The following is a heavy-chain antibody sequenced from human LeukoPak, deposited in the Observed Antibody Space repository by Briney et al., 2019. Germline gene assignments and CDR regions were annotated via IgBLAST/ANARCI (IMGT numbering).Heavy chain of an antibody. CDR1: GFTFDDYG. D-gene: IGHD1-26*01. CDR3: AKDRPSGSYGDAFDI. J-gene: IGHJ3*02. CDR2: ISGSGGST. V-gene: IGHV3-23*01. Sequence: GGSLRLSCAASGFTFDDYGMSWVRQAPGKGLEWVSGISGSGGSTYYADSVKGRFTISRDNSKNTLYLQMNSLRAEDTAVYYCAKDRPSGSYGDAFDIWGQGTMVTVSS.